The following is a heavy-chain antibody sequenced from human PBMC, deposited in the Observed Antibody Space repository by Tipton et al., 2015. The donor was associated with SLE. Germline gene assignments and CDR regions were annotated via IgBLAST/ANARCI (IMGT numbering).Heavy chain of an antibody. CDR2: ISTYNGNT. CDR3: AGGVKYDY. Sequence: QVQLVQSGAEVKKPGASVKVSCKASGYTFTSYDINWVRQAPGQGLEWMGWISTYNGNTNSAQKFQGRVTMTIDTSTNTAYMELRSLRSDDTAIYYCAGGVKYDYWGQGTLITVSS. J-gene: IGHJ4*02. CDR1: GYTFTSYD. D-gene: IGHD3-16*01. V-gene: IGHV1-18*01.